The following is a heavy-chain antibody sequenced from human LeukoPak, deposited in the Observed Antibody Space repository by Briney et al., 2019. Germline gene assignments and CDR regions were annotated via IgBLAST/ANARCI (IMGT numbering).Heavy chain of an antibody. J-gene: IGHJ6*02. CDR1: GFTFSSYE. D-gene: IGHD2-2*01. CDR3: ARDLSYCTITSCSYYYYGMDV. V-gene: IGHV3-48*03. CDR2: ISGSGGTI. Sequence: GGSLRLSCSASGFTFSSYEMNWVRQAPGKGLEWVSYISGSGGTIYYADSVKGRFTISRDNAKNSLYLQMNSLRAEDTAVYYCARDLSYCTITSCSYYYYGMDVWGQGTTVTVSS.